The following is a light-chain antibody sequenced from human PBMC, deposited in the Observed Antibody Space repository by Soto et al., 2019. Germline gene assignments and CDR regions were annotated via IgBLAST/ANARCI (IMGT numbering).Light chain of an antibody. CDR3: QQYGSSQS. CDR1: QSVSSSY. V-gene: IGKV3-20*01. J-gene: IGKJ1*01. Sequence: EIVLTQSPGTLSLSPGERATLSCRASQSVSSSYLAWYQQKPGQAPRLLIYGASSRATGIPDRFSGSGSGTDFTLTISRLASEDFAVYYCQQYGSSQSFGQGTKVELK. CDR2: GAS.